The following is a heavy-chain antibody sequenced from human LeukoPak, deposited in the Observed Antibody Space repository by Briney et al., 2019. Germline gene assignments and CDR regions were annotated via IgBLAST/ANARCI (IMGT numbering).Heavy chain of an antibody. CDR1: GDSVSSKNGA. CDR3: ARDFGTTGWHTFDY. V-gene: IGHV6-1*01. Sequence: SRTLSLTSVVSGDSVSSKNGAWNWIRQSPSRGLEWLGRTYYRSKWYNDYAESMEGRMTISQDTSKNQYSLHLNSVTPDDTAVYYCARDFGTTGWHTFDYWGQGTLVTVSS. CDR2: TYYRSKWYN. J-gene: IGHJ4*02. D-gene: IGHD6-19*01.